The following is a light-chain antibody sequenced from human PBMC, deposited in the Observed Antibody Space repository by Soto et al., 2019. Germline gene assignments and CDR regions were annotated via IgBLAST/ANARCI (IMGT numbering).Light chain of an antibody. CDR2: DAS. Sequence: VQMTKSPSSVSASVGDRVTIICRASQSVSTRLAWYQQKPGKAPKVLIYDASSWAGGVPSRFTGSGSGTEFTLTINSLQPDDFATYYCQQYSVYWTFGQGTKVDIK. J-gene: IGKJ1*01. CDR1: QSVSTR. CDR3: QQYSVYWT. V-gene: IGKV1-5*02.